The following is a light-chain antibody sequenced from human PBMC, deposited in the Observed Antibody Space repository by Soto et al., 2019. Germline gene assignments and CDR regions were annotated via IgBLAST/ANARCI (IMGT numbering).Light chain of an antibody. Sequence: QSVLPQPHSSSGTPGQRVSISCSGSSSNIRSNYVYWYQQFPGTAPKLLIYRNNQRPSGVPDRFSGSKSGTSASLAISGLRSEDAADYYFASLDDSLSGVVLGGGTKLTVL. J-gene: IGLJ2*01. CDR3: ASLDDSLSGVV. CDR1: SSNIRSNY. CDR2: RNN. V-gene: IGLV1-47*01.